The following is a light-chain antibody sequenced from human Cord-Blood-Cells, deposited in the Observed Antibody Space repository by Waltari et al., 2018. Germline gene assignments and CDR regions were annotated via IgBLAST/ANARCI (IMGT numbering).Light chain of an antibody. Sequence: QSALTQPASVSGSPGQSITISCTGTSSAVGGYNHVTWYQQHPGKAPKLMIYEVSNRPSGFSNRFSGSKSGNTASLTISGLQAEDEADYYCSSYTSSSTWVFGGGTKLTVL. CDR2: EVS. CDR3: SSYTSSSTWV. V-gene: IGLV2-14*01. CDR1: SSAVGGYNH. J-gene: IGLJ3*02.